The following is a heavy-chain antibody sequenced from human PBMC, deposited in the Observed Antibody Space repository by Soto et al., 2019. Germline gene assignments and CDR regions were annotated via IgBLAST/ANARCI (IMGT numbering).Heavy chain of an antibody. CDR1: GGSISSGGYS. V-gene: IGHV4-30-2*01. D-gene: IGHD2-15*01. J-gene: IGHJ4*02. CDR3: ARGGRVAASTPLY. CDR2: IYHSGST. Sequence: SETLSLTCAVSGGSISSGGYSWSWIRQPPGKGLEWIGYIYHSGSTYYNPSLKSRVTISVDRSKNQFSLKLSSVTAADTAVYYCARGGRVAASTPLYWGQGTLVTVSS.